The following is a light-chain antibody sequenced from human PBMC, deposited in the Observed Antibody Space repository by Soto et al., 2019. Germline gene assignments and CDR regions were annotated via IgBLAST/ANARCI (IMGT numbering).Light chain of an antibody. CDR1: QNVRTN. J-gene: IGKJ5*01. CDR3: QQAKHWPLIT. V-gene: IGKV3-15*01. Sequence: EIVMTQSPATLSVSPGERATLSCRASQNVRTNLAWYQRKSGQAPRLLIYGASTRATGTPARISGSGSGTEFNLTISSLQYEDSEVYYCQQAKHWPLITFGQGTRLEIK. CDR2: GAS.